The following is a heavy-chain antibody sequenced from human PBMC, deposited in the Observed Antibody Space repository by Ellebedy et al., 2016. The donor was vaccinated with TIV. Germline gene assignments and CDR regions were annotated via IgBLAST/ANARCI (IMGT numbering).Heavy chain of an antibody. J-gene: IGHJ4*02. V-gene: IGHV1-69*13. D-gene: IGHD2-2*01. CDR3: AGPETTWYCSSTSCYGPEVY. Sequence: SVKVSXKASGGTFSSYAISWVRQAPGQGLEWMGGIIPIFGTANYAQKFQGRVTITADESTSTAYMELSSLRSEDTAVYYCAGPETTWYCSSTSCYGPEVYWGQGTLVTVSS. CDR2: IIPIFGTA. CDR1: GGTFSSYA.